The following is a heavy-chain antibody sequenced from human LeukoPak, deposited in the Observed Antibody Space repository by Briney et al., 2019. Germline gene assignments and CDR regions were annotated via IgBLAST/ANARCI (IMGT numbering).Heavy chain of an antibody. V-gene: IGHV3-23*01. D-gene: IGHD5-12*01. CDR3: AKSAHVGTTLLDY. Sequence: GGSLRLSCAASGFTFSSYAMTWVRQAPGKGLEWVSAISGSGDGTFNADSAKGRFTISRDNSKNTLNLQMNSLRAEDTAVYYCAKSAHVGTTLLDYWGQGTLVTVSS. CDR1: GFTFSSYA. CDR2: ISGSGDGT. J-gene: IGHJ4*02.